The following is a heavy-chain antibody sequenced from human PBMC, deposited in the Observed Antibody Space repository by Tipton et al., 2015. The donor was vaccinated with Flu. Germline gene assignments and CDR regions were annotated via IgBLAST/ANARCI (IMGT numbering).Heavy chain of an antibody. V-gene: IGHV3-53*01. CDR2: IYSSDST. J-gene: IGHJ3*01. CDR1: GFIVSSDY. D-gene: IGHD2-2*02. CDR3: AKRYCSSTTCYTPDALSV. Sequence: GSLRLSCAASGFIVSSDYMSWVRQAPGKGLEWVSVIYSSDSTSYADSVRGRFTMSRDNSKNTLYLQMNDLRVEDTAVYYCAKRYCSSTTCYTPDALSVWGQGTMVTVSS.